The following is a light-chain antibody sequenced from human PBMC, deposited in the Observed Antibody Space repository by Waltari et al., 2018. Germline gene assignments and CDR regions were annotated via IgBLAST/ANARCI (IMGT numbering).Light chain of an antibody. Sequence: IQLTQSPSSLSASVGDRVTITCRASQGISSYLNWYQQKPGKAPKLLIYAASSLQSGVPSRFSGSGSGTDFTLTISSLQPEDFATYYCQQSYSTFSLTFGGGTKVEIK. V-gene: IGKV1-39*01. J-gene: IGKJ4*01. CDR3: QQSYSTFSLT. CDR1: QGISSY. CDR2: AAS.